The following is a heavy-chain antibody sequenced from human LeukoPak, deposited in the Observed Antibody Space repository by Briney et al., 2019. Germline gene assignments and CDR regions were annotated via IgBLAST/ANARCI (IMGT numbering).Heavy chain of an antibody. CDR2: IWSDGSNK. J-gene: IGHJ3*01. D-gene: IGHD6-25*01. CDR3: ARDSGHAFDV. Sequence: GGSLRLSCVASGFTFSTYGIHWVRQAPGKGLEWVAVIWSDGSNKYYGDSVKGRFTISRDNSKNTLYLQMNSLRAEDTAVYYCARDSGHAFDVWGQATMVTASS. V-gene: IGHV3-33*01. CDR1: GFTFSTYG.